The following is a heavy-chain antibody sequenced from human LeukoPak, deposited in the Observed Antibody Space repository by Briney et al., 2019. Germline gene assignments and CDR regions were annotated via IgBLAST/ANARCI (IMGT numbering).Heavy chain of an antibody. D-gene: IGHD5-12*01. CDR3: AREERGYHLILRKDQYYYMDV. Sequence: SETLSLTCAVYGGSFSGYYWSWIRQPPGKGLEWIGEINHSGSTNYNPSLKSRVTISVDTSKNQFSLKLSSVTAEDTAVYYCAREERGYHLILRKDQYYYMDVWGKGTTVTVSS. J-gene: IGHJ6*03. V-gene: IGHV4-34*01. CDR2: INHSGST. CDR1: GGSFSGYY.